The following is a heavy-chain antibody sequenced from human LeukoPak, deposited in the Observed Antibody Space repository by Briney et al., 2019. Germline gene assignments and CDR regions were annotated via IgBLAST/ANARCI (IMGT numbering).Heavy chain of an antibody. Sequence: SVKVSCKASGGTFSSYAISWVRQAPGQGLEWMGRIIPILGIANYAQKFQGRVTITADKSTSTAHMELSSLRSEDTAVYYCARGHYDGSGYYYGFDYWGQGTLVTVSS. CDR3: ARGHYDGSGYYYGFDY. V-gene: IGHV1-69*04. CDR1: GGTFSSYA. J-gene: IGHJ4*02. CDR2: IIPILGIA. D-gene: IGHD3-22*01.